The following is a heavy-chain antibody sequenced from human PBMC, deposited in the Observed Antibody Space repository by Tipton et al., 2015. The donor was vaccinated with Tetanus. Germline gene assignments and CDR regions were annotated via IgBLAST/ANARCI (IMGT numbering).Heavy chain of an antibody. CDR3: ARAFGYSSSPRWFDP. V-gene: IGHV5-51*01. D-gene: IGHD6-13*01. CDR2: SYPGDCDT. J-gene: IGHJ5*02. Sequence: QLVQSGAEVKKPGESLKISCKGPGYSFTSYWIGWARQMAGKGLEWMGISYPGDCDTRYSPPYQGQVTISADKSISSAYLQWSSLKASDTAMYYCARAFGYSSSPRWFDPWGQGTLVTVSS. CDR1: GYSFTSYW.